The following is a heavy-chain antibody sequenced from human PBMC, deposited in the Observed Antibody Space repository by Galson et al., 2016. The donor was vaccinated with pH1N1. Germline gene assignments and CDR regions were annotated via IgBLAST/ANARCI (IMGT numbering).Heavy chain of an antibody. CDR3: ARAIGSRSAY. CDR1: GFTFGNYW. J-gene: IGHJ4*02. D-gene: IGHD3-16*02. CDR2: IKEDGSET. V-gene: IGHV3-7*01. Sequence: SLRLPCAASGFTFGNYWMHWVRQVPGKGLEWVANIKEDGSETYYVDSVRGRFTISRDNAKNSLYLQMNSLRDEDTALYYCARAIGSRSAYWGQGTLVTVSS.